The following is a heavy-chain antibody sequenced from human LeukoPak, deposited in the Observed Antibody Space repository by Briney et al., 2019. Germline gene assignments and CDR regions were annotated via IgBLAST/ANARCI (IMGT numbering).Heavy chain of an antibody. CDR3: AKDGYSYGYTYYFDY. J-gene: IGHJ4*02. CDR2: IRDSGSST. D-gene: IGHD5-18*01. CDR1: GFTFSSYA. V-gene: IGHV3-23*01. Sequence: GGSLRLSCAASGFTFSSYAMSWVRQAPGKGLEWVSAIRDSGSSTHYADSVKGRFTTSRDNSKNTLFLQMNSLRAEDTAIYYCAKDGYSYGYTYYFDYWGQGTLVTVSS.